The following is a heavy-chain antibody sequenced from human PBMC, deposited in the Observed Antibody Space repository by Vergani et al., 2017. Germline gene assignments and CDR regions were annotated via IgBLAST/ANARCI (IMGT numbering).Heavy chain of an antibody. V-gene: IGHV3-23*01. CDR1: EFTFSNYA. D-gene: IGHD2-2*02. CDR2: ISGSGVSA. CDR3: ARGRDCSSTSCYKGGDYYYYMDV. Sequence: EVQLLESGGGLVQPGGSLRLTCAASEFTFSNYAMNWVRQAPGKGLEWVSGISGSGVSAYYTDSVKGRFTISRDNSKNMLFLQMNNLRTEDTAIYYCARGRDCSSTSCYKGGDYYYYMDVWGKGTTVTVSS. J-gene: IGHJ6*03.